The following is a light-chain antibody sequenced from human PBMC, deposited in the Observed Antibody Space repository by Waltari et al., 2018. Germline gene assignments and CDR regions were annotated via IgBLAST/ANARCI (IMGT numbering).Light chain of an antibody. Sequence: EVVLMQSPATLSLSPGERATLSCRASQSVSVNLAWYQQRPGQAPRLLIYSASTRATGIPARFSGSGSGTEFTLTISSLESEDFAVYYCQQSHNWPPLTFGGGTKVEIK. CDR3: QQSHNWPPLT. J-gene: IGKJ4*01. CDR1: QSVSVN. CDR2: SAS. V-gene: IGKV3-15*01.